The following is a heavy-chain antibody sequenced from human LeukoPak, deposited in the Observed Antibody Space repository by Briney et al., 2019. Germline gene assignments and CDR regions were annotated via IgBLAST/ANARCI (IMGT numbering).Heavy chain of an antibody. V-gene: IGHV3-23*01. CDR2: ISGSGGST. J-gene: IGHJ4*02. Sequence: GGSLRLSCAASGFTFIDYVMSWVSQAPGKGVEWVSAISGSGGSTYYGDSVKGRFTICRDNSKNTLYLQMNSLRAEDTAVYYCAESANGGSQAYWGQGTLVTVSP. CDR3: AESANGGSQAY. D-gene: IGHD6-25*01. CDR1: GFTFIDYV.